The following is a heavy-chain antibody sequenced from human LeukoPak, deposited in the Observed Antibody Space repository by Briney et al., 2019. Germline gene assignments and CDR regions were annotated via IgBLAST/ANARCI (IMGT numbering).Heavy chain of an antibody. V-gene: IGHV3-13*01. J-gene: IGHJ4*02. CDR3: ARVAKERVGGVYYFDY. Sequence: GGSLRLSCAASGFTFSDYDMHWVRQATGKGLEWVPAIGTAGDTYYTGSVKGRFTISRENAKNSLYLQMNSLRAGDTAVYYCARVAKERVGGVYYFDYWGQGTLVAVSS. D-gene: IGHD1-1*01. CDR1: GFTFSDYD. CDR2: IGTAGDT.